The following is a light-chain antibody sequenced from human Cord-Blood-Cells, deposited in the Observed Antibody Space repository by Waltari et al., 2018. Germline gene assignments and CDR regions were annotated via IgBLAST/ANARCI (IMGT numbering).Light chain of an antibody. Sequence: SALTQPASVSGSPGRSITISCTGTSSDVGSYNLVSWYQQHPGKAPKLMIYEVSKRPSGVSNRFSGSKSGNTASLTISGLQAEDEADYYCCSYAGSSTWVFGGGTKLTVL. CDR1: SSDVGSYNL. J-gene: IGLJ2*01. CDR3: CSYAGSSTWV. CDR2: EVS. V-gene: IGLV2-23*02.